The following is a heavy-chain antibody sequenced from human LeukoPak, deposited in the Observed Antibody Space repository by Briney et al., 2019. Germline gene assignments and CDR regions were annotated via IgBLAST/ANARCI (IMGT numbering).Heavy chain of an antibody. J-gene: IGHJ4*02. D-gene: IGHD3-22*01. CDR2: IFYSGST. V-gene: IGHV4-39*01. CDR1: GGSINSGSYN. CDR3: ARSRVVALVTKRWEVIDF. Sequence: PSETLSLTCTVSGGSINSGSYNWGWIRQPPGKGLEWIGSIFYSGSTYYNPSLKSRVTISLDPSENQFSLKLSSVTATDTAVYYCARSRVVALVTKRWEVIDFWGQGTLATVSS.